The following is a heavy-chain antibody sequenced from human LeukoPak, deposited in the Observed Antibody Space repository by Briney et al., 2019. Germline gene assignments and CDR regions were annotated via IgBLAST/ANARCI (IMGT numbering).Heavy chain of an antibody. Sequence: PSETLSLTCAVSGGSISSSSYYWGWIRQPPGKGLEWIGSIYYSGSTYYSPSLKSRVTISVDTSKNQFSLKLSSVTAADTAVYYCARLNRSGWYVDYWGQGTLVTVSS. V-gene: IGHV4-39*01. D-gene: IGHD6-19*01. J-gene: IGHJ4*01. CDR3: ARLNRSGWYVDY. CDR2: IYYSGST. CDR1: GGSISSSSYY.